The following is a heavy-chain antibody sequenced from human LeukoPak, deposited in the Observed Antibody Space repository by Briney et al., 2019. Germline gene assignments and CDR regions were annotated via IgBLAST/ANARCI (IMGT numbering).Heavy chain of an antibody. CDR3: ALNYYDSSGYFEYFQH. D-gene: IGHD3-22*01. CDR2: ISSSGNII. Sequence: PGGSLRLSCAASGFTFNNYEMNWVRQAPGKGLEWVSYISSSGNIIYYADSVKGRFTISRDNAKNSLYLQMNSLRAEDTTVYYCALNYYDSSGYFEYFQHWGQGTLVTVSS. V-gene: IGHV3-48*03. J-gene: IGHJ1*01. CDR1: GFTFNNYE.